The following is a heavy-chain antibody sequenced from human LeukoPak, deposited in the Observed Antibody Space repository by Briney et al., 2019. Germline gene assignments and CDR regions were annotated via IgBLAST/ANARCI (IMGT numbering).Heavy chain of an antibody. CDR1: GGSISGHY. J-gene: IGHJ6*02. D-gene: IGHD2-15*01. V-gene: IGHV4-59*11. Sequence: PSETLSLTCTVSGGSISGHYWNWIRQSPGKGLEWIGYIYYTGSTNYNPSLYSRVTISLDTSKNQFSLKQSSVTAADTAVYYCARVPYCSGGSCNYYYYYGMDVWGQGTTATVSS. CDR2: IYYTGST. CDR3: ARVPYCSGGSCNYYYYYGMDV.